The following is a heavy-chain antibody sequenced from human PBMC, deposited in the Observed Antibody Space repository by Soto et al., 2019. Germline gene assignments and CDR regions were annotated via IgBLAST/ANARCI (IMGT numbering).Heavy chain of an antibody. D-gene: IGHD6-19*01. CDR3: ARLYSSGWYEGYYFDY. CDR2: IYYSGST. Sequence: SETLSLTCTVSGGSISSYYWSWIRQPPGKGLEWIGYIYYSGSTNYNPSLKSRVTISVDTSKNQFSLKLSSVTAADTAVYYCARLYSSGWYEGYYFDYWGQGTLVTVYS. V-gene: IGHV4-59*01. J-gene: IGHJ4*02. CDR1: GGSISSYY.